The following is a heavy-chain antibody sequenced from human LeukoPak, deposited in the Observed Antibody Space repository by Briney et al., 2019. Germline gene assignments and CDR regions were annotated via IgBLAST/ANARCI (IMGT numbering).Heavy chain of an antibody. CDR1: GFTFSYYA. CDR3: ALQLSGAFDI. D-gene: IGHD5-24*01. J-gene: IGHJ3*02. CDR2: ISGSDSST. V-gene: IGHV3-23*01. Sequence: GGSLRLSCAGSGFTFSYYAMSWVRQAPGKGLEWVSTISGSDSSTYYADSVKGRFTISRDNSKNTLYLQMNSLRAEDTAVYYCALQLSGAFDIWGQGTMVTVSS.